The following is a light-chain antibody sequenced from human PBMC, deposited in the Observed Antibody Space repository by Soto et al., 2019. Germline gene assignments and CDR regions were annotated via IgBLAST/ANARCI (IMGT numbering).Light chain of an antibody. CDR2: AAS. CDR3: LQDYNYPLT. Sequence: AIQMTQSPSSLSASVGDRVTITCRASQGIRHYLGWYQQKPGKAPKLLIYAASSSQSGVPSRFSGSGSGTDLTLTISSLQPEDFATYYCLQDYNYPLTFGGGTKVEIK. CDR1: QGIRHY. J-gene: IGKJ4*01. V-gene: IGKV1-6*01.